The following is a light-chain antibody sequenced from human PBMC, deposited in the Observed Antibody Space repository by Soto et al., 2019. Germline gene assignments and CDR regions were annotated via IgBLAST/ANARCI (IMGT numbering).Light chain of an antibody. CDR2: AAS. CDR1: QSISSY. CDR3: QQSYSTPFT. Sequence: DIQMTQSPSSLSASVGDRVTITCRASQSISSYLNWYQQKPGKAPKLLIYAASSLQSGVPSRFCGSGSGTDFTLTISSLLPEDSATYYCQQSYSTPFTFGPGTTVDIK. V-gene: IGKV1-39*01. J-gene: IGKJ3*01.